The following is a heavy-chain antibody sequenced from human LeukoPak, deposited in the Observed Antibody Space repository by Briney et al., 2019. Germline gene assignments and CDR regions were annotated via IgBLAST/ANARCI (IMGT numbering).Heavy chain of an antibody. Sequence: ASVKVSCKVSGYTLTELSMHWVRQAPGKGLEWMGGFDPEDGETIYAQKFQGRVTMTEDTSTDTAYMELSRLRSDDTAVYYCARDRIWNWSIDYWGHGTLVTVSS. CDR2: FDPEDGET. D-gene: IGHD1-7*01. V-gene: IGHV1-24*01. J-gene: IGHJ4*01. CDR3: ARDRIWNWSIDY. CDR1: GYTLTELS.